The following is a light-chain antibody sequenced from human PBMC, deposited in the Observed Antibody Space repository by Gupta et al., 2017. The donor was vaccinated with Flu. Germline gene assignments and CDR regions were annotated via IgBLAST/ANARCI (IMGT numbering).Light chain of an antibody. Sequence: DIQITQSPSSLSASVGDRVTITCRASQSISSYLNWYQQKPGKAPKLLIYAASSLQSGVPSRFSGSGSGTDFTITISSRQQEDFATYYCQQSDSTPPCTFGQGTKMEIK. CDR1: QSISSY. CDR2: AAS. V-gene: IGKV1-39*01. CDR3: QQSDSTPPCT. J-gene: IGKJ2*02.